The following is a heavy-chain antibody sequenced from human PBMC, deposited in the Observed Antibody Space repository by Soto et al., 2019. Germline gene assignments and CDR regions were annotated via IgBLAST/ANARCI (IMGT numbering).Heavy chain of an antibody. J-gene: IGHJ4*02. CDR3: ARDFTTAETPVDDFDY. CDR1: GFTFGNYW. CDR2: LNADGRTT. Sequence: EVQLVESGGGLVQPGGSLRLSCAVSGFTFGNYWMHWVRQPPGRGLMWVASLNADGRTTSYADSVEGRFTISRDNAKNTLSLEMNCLRAEDTAISYCARDFTTAETPVDDFDYWGQGTLVIVSS. D-gene: IGHD4-17*01. V-gene: IGHV3-74*01.